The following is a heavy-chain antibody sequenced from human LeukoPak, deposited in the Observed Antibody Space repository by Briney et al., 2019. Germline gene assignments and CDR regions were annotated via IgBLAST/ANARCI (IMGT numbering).Heavy chain of an antibody. V-gene: IGHV1-8*03. J-gene: IGHJ4*02. CDR3: ARGYRYYYDSSAEIDY. CDR1: GYTFTSYD. D-gene: IGHD3-22*01. CDR2: MNPNSGNT. Sequence: ASVKVSCKASGYTFTSYDINWVRQATGQGLEWMGWMNPNSGNTGYAQKFQGRVTITRNTSISTAYMELSSLRSEDTAVYYCARGYRYYYDSSAEIDYWGQGTLVTVSS.